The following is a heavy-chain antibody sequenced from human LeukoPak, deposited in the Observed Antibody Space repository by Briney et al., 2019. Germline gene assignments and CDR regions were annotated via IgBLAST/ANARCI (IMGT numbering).Heavy chain of an antibody. CDR2: ISGSGDST. CDR1: GFTFNNYG. Sequence: GGSLRLSCSASGFTFNNYGMSWVRQAPGKGLEWVSSISGSGDSTYYANSVKGRFTILQMNSPRAEDTAIYYCAKDSAQPVWWNNWFDPWGQGTLVTVSS. D-gene: IGHD4/OR15-4a*01. V-gene: IGHV3-23*01. CDR3: AKDSAQPVWWNNWFDP. J-gene: IGHJ5*02.